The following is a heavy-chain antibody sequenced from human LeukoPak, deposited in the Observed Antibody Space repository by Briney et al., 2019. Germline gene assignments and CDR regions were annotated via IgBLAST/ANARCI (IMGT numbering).Heavy chain of an antibody. J-gene: IGHJ4*02. CDR2: IKQDGSEK. V-gene: IGHV3-7*01. Sequence: GGSLRLSCAASGFTFSSYWMSWVRQAPGKGLEWVANIKQDGSEKYYVDSVKGRFTISRDNAKNSLYLQTNSLRAEDTAVYYCASLGYCSSTSCYASNYFDYWGQGTLVTVSS. D-gene: IGHD2-2*01. CDR3: ASLGYCSSTSCYASNYFDY. CDR1: GFTFSSYW.